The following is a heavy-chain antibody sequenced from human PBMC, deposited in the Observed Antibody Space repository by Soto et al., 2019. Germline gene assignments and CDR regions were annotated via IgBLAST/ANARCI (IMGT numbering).Heavy chain of an antibody. CDR2: ISYDGSNK. J-gene: IGHJ4*02. V-gene: IGHV3-30*18. D-gene: IGHD3-22*01. CDR1: GFTFSSYG. CDR3: AKGPYDSSGYYQGVDY. Sequence: PGGSLRLSCAASGFTFSSYGMHWVRQAPGKGLEWVAVISYDGSNKYYADSVKGRFTISRDNSKNTLYLQMNSLRAEDTAVYYCAKGPYDSSGYYQGVDYWGQGTLVTVSS.